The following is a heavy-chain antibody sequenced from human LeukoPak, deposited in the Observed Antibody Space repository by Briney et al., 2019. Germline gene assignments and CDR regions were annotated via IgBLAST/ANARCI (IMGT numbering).Heavy chain of an antibody. V-gene: IGHV1-8*03. J-gene: IGHJ6*03. Sequence: GASVKVSCKASGYTFTSYGISWVRQAPGQGLEWMGWMNPNSGNTGYAQKFQGRVTITRNTSISTAYMELSSLRSEDTAVYYCARGLTTVVTHHSYYYYYMDVWGKGTTVTVSS. D-gene: IGHD4-23*01. CDR2: MNPNSGNT. CDR3: ARGLTTVVTHHSYYYYYMDV. CDR1: GYTFTSYG.